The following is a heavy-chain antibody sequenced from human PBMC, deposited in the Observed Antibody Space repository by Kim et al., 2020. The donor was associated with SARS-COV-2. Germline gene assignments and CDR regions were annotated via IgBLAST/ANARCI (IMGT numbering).Heavy chain of an antibody. V-gene: IGHV3-7*01. CDR2: MRQDGSGN. CDR3: ARSISDTEAPRIGVYFHQ. CDR1: GFTLSSYW. J-gene: IGHJ1*01. Sequence: GGSLRLSCAASGFTLSSYWMSWVRQAPGKGLEWVATMRQDGSGNFYVDSVRGRFTMSRDNTKNSVFLQMNSLRAEDTAVYYCARSISDTEAPRIGVYFHQWGQGTLVTVSS. D-gene: IGHD5-18*01.